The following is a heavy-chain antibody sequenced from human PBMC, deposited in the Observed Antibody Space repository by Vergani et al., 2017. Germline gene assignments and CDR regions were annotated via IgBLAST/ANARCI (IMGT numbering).Heavy chain of an antibody. CDR3: ARKAPFRSGSYLRR. D-gene: IGHD3-10*01. Sequence: QVQLVQSGPEVRKPGASVKVSCKASGDTFTTSDINWVRLATGQGLEWMGWINPSSGDTAYAPKFQGRFTITRDTSINTAFMELTSLRSEDTAVYFCARKAPFRSGSYLRRWGQGTLVTVSS. V-gene: IGHV1-8*03. CDR2: INPSSGDT. CDR1: GDTFTTSD. J-gene: IGHJ4*02.